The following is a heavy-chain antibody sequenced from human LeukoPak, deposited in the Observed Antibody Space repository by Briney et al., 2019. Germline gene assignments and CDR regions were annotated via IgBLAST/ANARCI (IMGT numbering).Heavy chain of an antibody. CDR2: INPDSGDT. CDR3: TRDLLGGSGTFDP. J-gene: IGHJ5*02. CDR1: GYTFTGYY. V-gene: IGHV1-2*02. Sequence: GASVKVSCKASGYTFTGYYLHWVRQAPGQGLEWKGWINPDSGDTNYLQKFQGRVTMARDTSISTAYMELSRLSSDDTAVYYCTRDLLGGSGTFDPSGQGTLVTVSS. D-gene: IGHD3-10*01.